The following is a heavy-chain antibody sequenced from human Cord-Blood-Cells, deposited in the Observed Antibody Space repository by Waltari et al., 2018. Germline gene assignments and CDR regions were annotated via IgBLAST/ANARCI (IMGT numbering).Heavy chain of an antibody. CDR2: IIPIVGTA. CDR1: GGTFSSYA. J-gene: IGHJ3*02. D-gene: IGHD3-16*01. CDR3: AGRDGGPFDACDN. V-gene: IGHV1-69*12. Sequence: QVQLVQSGAEVKKPGSSVKASCKASGGTFSSYAISWLRQAPGQGLEWMGGIIPIVGTANHAQMFQGRGRSTADESTTTAYMELSTLGSEDTAGYYCAGRDGGPFDACDNWAQGTMVTVSS.